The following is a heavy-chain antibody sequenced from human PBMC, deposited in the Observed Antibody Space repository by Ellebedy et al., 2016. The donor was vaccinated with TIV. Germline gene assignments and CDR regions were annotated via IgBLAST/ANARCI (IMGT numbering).Heavy chain of an antibody. Sequence: GGSLRLXCVASGFTFNSYGMHWVRQAPGKGLAWVALIWSDGNNKLYVDSVKGRFTISRDNSKNTLYLQMNSLRVEDTAVFYCARSPGIDSAGIDYYYYMDVWGKGTTVTVSS. CDR3: ARSPGIDSAGIDYYYYMDV. D-gene: IGHD6-13*01. V-gene: IGHV3-33*01. J-gene: IGHJ6*03. CDR2: IWSDGNNK. CDR1: GFTFNSYG.